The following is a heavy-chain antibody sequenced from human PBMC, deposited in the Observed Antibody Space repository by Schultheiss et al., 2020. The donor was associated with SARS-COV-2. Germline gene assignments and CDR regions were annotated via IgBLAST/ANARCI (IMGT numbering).Heavy chain of an antibody. D-gene: IGHD3-16*01. CDR3: AKDRGVGLKYYYYGMDV. CDR1: GFTFSSYG. Sequence: GGSLRLSCAASGFTFSSYGMHWVRQAPGKGLEWVAVISYDGSNKYYADSVKGRFTISRDNSKNTLYLQMNSLRAEDTAVYYCAKDRGVGLKYYYYGMDVWGQGTTVTVSS. CDR2: ISYDGSNK. V-gene: IGHV3-30*18. J-gene: IGHJ6*02.